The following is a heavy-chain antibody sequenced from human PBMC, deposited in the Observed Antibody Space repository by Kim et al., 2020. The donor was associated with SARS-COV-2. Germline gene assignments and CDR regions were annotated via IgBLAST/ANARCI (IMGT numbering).Heavy chain of an antibody. Sequence: ASVKVSCKASGYTFTSYYMHWVRQAPGQGLEWMGTINPSGGSTSYAQKFQGRVTMTRDTSTSTVYMELSSLRSEDTAVYYCARSGMITFGGVIDPIDYWGQGTLVTVSS. V-gene: IGHV1-46*01. CDR1: GYTFTSYY. J-gene: IGHJ4*02. CDR3: ARSGMITFGGVIDPIDY. D-gene: IGHD3-16*02. CDR2: INPSGGST.